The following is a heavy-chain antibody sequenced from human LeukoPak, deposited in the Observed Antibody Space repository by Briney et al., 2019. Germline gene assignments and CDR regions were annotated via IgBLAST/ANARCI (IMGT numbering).Heavy chain of an antibody. J-gene: IGHJ4*02. CDR3: ARGRGYYDSSGYYHYYFHY. V-gene: IGHV4-34*01. CDR2: INHSGST. Sequence: SETLSLTCAVYGGSFSGYYWSWIRQPPGKGLEWIGEINHSGSTNYNPSLKSRVTISVDTSKNQFSLKLSSVTAADTAVYYCARGRGYYDSSGYYHYYFHYWGQGTLVTVSS. D-gene: IGHD3-22*01. CDR1: GGSFSGYY.